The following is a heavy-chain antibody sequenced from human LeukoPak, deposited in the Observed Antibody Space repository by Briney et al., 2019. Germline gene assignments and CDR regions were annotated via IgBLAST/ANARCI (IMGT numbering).Heavy chain of an antibody. CDR3: TRGLYYYDSSGYLYY. V-gene: IGHV3-53*01. J-gene: IGHJ4*02. CDR2: IYSDGST. D-gene: IGHD3-22*01. CDR1: GFTVSSNY. Sequence: GGSLRLSCAASGFTVSSNYMSWVRQAPGKGLEWVSVIYSDGSTYYADSVKGRFTISRDNSKNTLYLQMHSLRAEDTAVYYCTRGLYYYDSSGYLYYWGQGTLVTVSS.